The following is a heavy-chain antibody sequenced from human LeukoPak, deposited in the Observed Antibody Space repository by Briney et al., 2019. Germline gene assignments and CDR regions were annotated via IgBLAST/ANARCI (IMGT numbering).Heavy chain of an antibody. J-gene: IGHJ6*03. CDR3: ARGLEGSSGYYYYYMDV. D-gene: IGHD6-13*01. CDR1: GYTFTSYD. V-gene: IGHV1-8*01. Sequence: RASVKVSCKASGYTFTSYDINWVRQATGQGLEWMGWMNPNSGNTGYAQKFQGRVTMTRNTSISTAYMELSSLRSEDTAVYYCARGLEGSSGYYYYYMDVWGKGTTVTVSS. CDR2: MNPNSGNT.